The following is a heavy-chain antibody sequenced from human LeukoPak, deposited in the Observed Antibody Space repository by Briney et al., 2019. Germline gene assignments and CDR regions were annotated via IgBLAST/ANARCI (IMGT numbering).Heavy chain of an antibody. J-gene: IGHJ4*02. CDR2: IYYSGST. Sequence: PSETLSLTCTVSGGSISSYYWSWIRQPPGKGLEWIGYIYYSGSTNYNPSLKSRVTISVDTSKNQFSLKLSSVTAADTAVYYCARDYPEAPGFWSGYFDYWGQGTLVTVSS. CDR3: ARDYPEAPGFWSGYFDY. V-gene: IGHV4-59*01. CDR1: GGSISSYY. D-gene: IGHD3-3*01.